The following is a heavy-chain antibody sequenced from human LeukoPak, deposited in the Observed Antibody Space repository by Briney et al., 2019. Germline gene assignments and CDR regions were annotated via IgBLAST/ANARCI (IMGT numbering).Heavy chain of an antibody. CDR2: IYSDDT. CDR3: ARRAGAYSHPYDY. V-gene: IGHV3-53*01. D-gene: IGHD4/OR15-4a*01. Sequence: GGSLRLSCAASGFTLSSYAMSWVRQAPGKGLEWVSFIYSDDTHYSDSVKGRFTISRDNSKNTLYLQMNSLRAEDTAVYYCARRAGAYSHPYDYWGQGTLVTVSS. J-gene: IGHJ4*02. CDR1: GFTLSSYA.